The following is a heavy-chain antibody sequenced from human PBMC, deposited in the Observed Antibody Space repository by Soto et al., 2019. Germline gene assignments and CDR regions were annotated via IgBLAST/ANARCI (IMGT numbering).Heavy chain of an antibody. Sequence: SETLSLTCTVSGGSISSSSYYWGWIRQPPGKGLEWIGSIYYSGSTYYNPSLKSRVTISVDTSKNQFSLKLSSVTAADTAVYYCARQGIAARPRVVGFDYWGQGTLVTVSS. J-gene: IGHJ4*02. CDR1: GGSISSSSYY. CDR2: IYYSGST. V-gene: IGHV4-39*01. D-gene: IGHD6-6*01. CDR3: ARQGIAARPRVVGFDY.